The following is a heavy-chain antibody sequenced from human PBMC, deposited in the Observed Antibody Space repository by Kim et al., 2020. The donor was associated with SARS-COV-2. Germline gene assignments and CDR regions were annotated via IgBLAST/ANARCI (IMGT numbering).Heavy chain of an antibody. V-gene: IGHV3-23*01. Sequence: GGSLRLSCAASGFTFSSYAMSWVRQAPGKGLEWVSAISGSGGSTYYADSVKGRFTISRDNSKNTLYLQMNSLRAEDTAVYYCAKEKGTYYDFWSGYQPFDAFDIWGQGTMVTVSS. J-gene: IGHJ3*02. CDR2: ISGSGGST. CDR1: GFTFSSYA. CDR3: AKEKGTYYDFWSGYQPFDAFDI. D-gene: IGHD3-3*01.